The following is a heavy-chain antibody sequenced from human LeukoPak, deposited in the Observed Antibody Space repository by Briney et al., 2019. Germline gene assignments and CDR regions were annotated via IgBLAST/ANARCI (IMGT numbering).Heavy chain of an antibody. J-gene: IGHJ4*02. CDR3: SRRAQGAWEYTY. Sequence: GGSLRLSCAASGFTFSSYWIHGVRQAPGKGLVWVSLINPDGSTTGYADSVKGRFTISRDNAKNTLYLQMNSLTPEDTAVYYCSRRAQGAWEYTYWGQGTLVTVSS. D-gene: IGHD1-26*01. CDR1: GFTFSSYW. CDR2: INPDGSTT. V-gene: IGHV3-74*01.